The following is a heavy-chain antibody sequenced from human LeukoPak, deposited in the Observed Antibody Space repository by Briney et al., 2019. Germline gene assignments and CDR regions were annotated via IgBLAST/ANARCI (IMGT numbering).Heavy chain of an antibody. CDR3: AKYYYYGSGSNTWGAFDI. J-gene: IGHJ3*02. CDR1: GFTFSTYW. CDR2: IHYDGSNI. Sequence: GGSLRLSCAASGFTFSTYWMTWVRQAPGKELEWVAFIHYDGSNIYYADSVKGRFTISRDNSKNTLYLQMNSLRAEDTAVYYCAKYYYYGSGSNTWGAFDIWGQGTMVTVSS. V-gene: IGHV3-30*02. D-gene: IGHD3-10*01.